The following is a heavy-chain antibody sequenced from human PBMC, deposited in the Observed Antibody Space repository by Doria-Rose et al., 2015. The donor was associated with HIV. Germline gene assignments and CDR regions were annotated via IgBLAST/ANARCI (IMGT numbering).Heavy chain of an antibody. CDR2: TYIRGST. V-gene: IGHV4-61*02. D-gene: IGHD1-20*01. CDR3: ARTANWNDGRVDS. Sequence: GPGVVKPSQTLSLTCTVSGGSIGSGSYSWSWIRQPAGKGLEWIGRTYIRGSTDYNPSLRSRVTISVDTSKNQFSLEVNSVTAADTAVYYCARTANWNDGRVDSWGQGTSVIVPS. J-gene: IGHJ4*02. CDR1: GGSIGSGSYS.